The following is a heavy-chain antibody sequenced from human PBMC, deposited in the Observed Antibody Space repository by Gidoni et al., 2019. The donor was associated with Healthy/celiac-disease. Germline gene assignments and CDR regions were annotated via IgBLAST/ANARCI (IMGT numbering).Heavy chain of an antibody. CDR2: INHSGST. J-gene: IGHJ5*02. CDR3: ASNGRLRVPKKRSNWFDP. Sequence: QVQLQQWGAGLLKPSETLSLTCAVYGGSFSGYYWSWIRQPPGKGLEWIGEINHSGSTNYNPSLKSRVTISVDTSKKQFSLKLSSVTAADTAVYYCASNGRLRVPKKRSNWFDPWGQGTLVTVPS. D-gene: IGHD2-8*01. CDR1: GGSFSGYY. V-gene: IGHV4-34*01.